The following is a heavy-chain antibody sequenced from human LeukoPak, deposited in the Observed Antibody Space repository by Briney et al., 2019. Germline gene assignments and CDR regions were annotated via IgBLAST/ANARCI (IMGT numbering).Heavy chain of an antibody. CDR3: ARVGRKVNDY. Sequence: SSETLSLTCTVSGGSISSGGYYWSWIRQHPGKGLEWIGEINHSGSTNYNPSLKSRVTISVDTSKNQFSLKLSSVTAADTAVYYCARVGRKVNDYWGQGTLVTVSS. CDR1: GGSISSGGYY. J-gene: IGHJ4*02. CDR2: INHSGST. V-gene: IGHV4-39*07.